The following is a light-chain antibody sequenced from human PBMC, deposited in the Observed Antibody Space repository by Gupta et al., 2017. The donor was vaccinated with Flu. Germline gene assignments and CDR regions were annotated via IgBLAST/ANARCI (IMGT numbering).Light chain of an antibody. CDR3: RQELQTPQT. CDR2: LGS. V-gene: IGKV2-28*01. J-gene: IGKJ4*01. Sequence: DIVMTQCPLSLTFTPGEPASISCRASQCRLHRNGHNYLDWYLQKPGQAPQVLISLGSKRADGVPDRFSGSGSGTDFTLKIIRGEAEDVGVYYCRQELQTPQTVGGGTKVESK. CDR1: QCRLHRNGHNY.